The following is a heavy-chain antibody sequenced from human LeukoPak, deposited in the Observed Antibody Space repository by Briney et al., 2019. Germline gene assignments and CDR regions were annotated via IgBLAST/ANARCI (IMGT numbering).Heavy chain of an antibody. J-gene: IGHJ5*02. CDR3: ARAERPRGWFDP. D-gene: IGHD6-25*01. CDR2: INHSGST. CDR1: GGSFSGYY. V-gene: IGHV4-34*01. Sequence: PSETLSRTCAVYGGSFSGYYWSWIRQPPGKGLEWIGEINHSGSTNYNPSLKSRVTISVDTSKNQFSLKLSSVTAADTAVYYCARAERPRGWFDPWGQGTLVTVSS.